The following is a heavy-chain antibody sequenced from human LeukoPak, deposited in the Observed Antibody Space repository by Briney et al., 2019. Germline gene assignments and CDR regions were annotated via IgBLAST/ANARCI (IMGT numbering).Heavy chain of an antibody. V-gene: IGHV1-2*02. CDR3: ARDPKNFYDSKFDYFHMDV. CDR2: INPNTGGT. Sequence: ASVKVSCKASGYVFIDYYVHWVRQAPGQGLEWMGRINPNTGGTKYAQKFQGRVTVTADTSISTTYLELSSLSSDDTAVYYCARDPKNFYDSKFDYFHMDVWGKGATVTISS. D-gene: IGHD3-22*01. CDR1: GYVFIDYY. J-gene: IGHJ6*03.